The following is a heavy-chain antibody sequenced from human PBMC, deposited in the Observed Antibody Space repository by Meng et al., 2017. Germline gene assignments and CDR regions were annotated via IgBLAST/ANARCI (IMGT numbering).Heavy chain of an antibody. CDR1: ESSCPDYR. V-gene: IGHV1-2*06. D-gene: IGHD6-13*01. J-gene: IGHJ4*02. CDR2: MNRKSGDT. Sequence: SGREVQKRGSPVRVSCTASESSCPDYRRHGMRRARVQRVEWMGRMNRKSGDTHNAQRSQGMVTMARDTTIRSAYMELMGLRTDDTAMYDCARYEGRSTAGKIFCDYWGQGTLVTVSS. CDR3: ARYEGRSTAGKIFCDY.